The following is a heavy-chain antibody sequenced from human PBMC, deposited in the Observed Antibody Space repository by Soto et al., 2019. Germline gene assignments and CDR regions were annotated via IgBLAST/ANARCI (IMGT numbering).Heavy chain of an antibody. D-gene: IGHD3-22*01. J-gene: IGHJ4*02. Sequence: QVQLVQSGAEVKKPGSSVKVSCKASGDTFSSYAINWVRQAPGQGLEWMGGIIPMFGTANYAQKFKGRVTITGGESTSTVYMALSSLRSEDTAVYYCARVGPAHYYDSSGYYTPLDYWGQGTLVTVSS. CDR2: IIPMFGTA. CDR3: ARVGPAHYYDSSGYYTPLDY. V-gene: IGHV1-69*01. CDR1: GDTFSSYA.